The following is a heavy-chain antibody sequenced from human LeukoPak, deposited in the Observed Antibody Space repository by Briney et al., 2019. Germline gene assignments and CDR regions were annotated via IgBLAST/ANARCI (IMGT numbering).Heavy chain of an antibody. CDR3: AKSSPRPGDR. D-gene: IGHD6-6*01. J-gene: IGHJ5*02. Sequence: TGGSLRLSCAASGFTFSNYAMSWVRQAPGKGLEWVSGISGTGGTTYYVESVKGRFTISRDNSKNTLFLQMNSLRADDTAVYYCAKSSPRPGDRWGQGTLVIVSS. V-gene: IGHV3-23*01. CDR1: GFTFSNYA. CDR2: ISGTGGTT.